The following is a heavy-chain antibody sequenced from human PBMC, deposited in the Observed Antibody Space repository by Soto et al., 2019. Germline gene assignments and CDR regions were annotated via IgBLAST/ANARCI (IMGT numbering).Heavy chain of an antibody. D-gene: IGHD3-22*01. V-gene: IGHV3-30-3*01. CDR2: ISDDGDKV. CDR3: ARAHYHDSSGPNGHAFDI. Sequence: GGSLRLSCASSEFTFIDYAMHWVRQAPGKGLEWVAVISDDGDKVFYADSMKDRLTISRDNSKSTLFLQLTSLGPEDTALYYCARAHYHDSSGPNGHAFDIWGQGTLVTVSS. J-gene: IGHJ3*02. CDR1: EFTFIDYA.